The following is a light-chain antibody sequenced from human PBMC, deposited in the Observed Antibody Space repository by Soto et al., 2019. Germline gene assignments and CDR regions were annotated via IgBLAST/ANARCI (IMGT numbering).Light chain of an antibody. CDR2: GAS. CDR3: QDYNKWPTWK. Sequence: EIVTTQSPATLSVSPGERVTLSCRASQRVSSDLAWYQQKPGQAPRLLIYGASNRATGIPARFSGSGSGTEFNLTIRSLEDEECEVYYCQDYNKWPTWKFGQGTKVDIK. CDR1: QRVSSD. J-gene: IGKJ1*01. V-gene: IGKV3-15*01.